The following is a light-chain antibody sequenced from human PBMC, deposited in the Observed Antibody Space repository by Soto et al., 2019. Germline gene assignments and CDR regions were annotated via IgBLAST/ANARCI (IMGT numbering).Light chain of an antibody. V-gene: IGKV1-27*01. Sequence: DIQMTQSPSSLSASVGDRVTITCRASQGISRYLAWYQQRPGKVPKLLIYTASTLQSGVPSRFSGSGSGTDFTLTISSLQPEDVATYFCQNYNSDPWTFGPGTKVDIK. J-gene: IGKJ1*01. CDR3: QNYNSDPWT. CDR1: QGISRY. CDR2: TAS.